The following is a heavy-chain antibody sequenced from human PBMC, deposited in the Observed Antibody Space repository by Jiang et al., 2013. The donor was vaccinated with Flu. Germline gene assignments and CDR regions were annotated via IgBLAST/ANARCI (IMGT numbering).Heavy chain of an antibody. Sequence: GAEVKKPGDSLKISCKGSGYSFTSYWISWVRQMPGKGLEWMGRIDPSDSYTNYSPSFQGHVTISADKSISTAYLQWSSLKASDTAMYYCARHGTTVTSAGYWGQGTLVTVSS. CDR3: ARHGTTVTSAGY. V-gene: IGHV5-10-1*01. CDR2: IDPSDSYT. J-gene: IGHJ4*02. CDR1: GYSFTSYW. D-gene: IGHD4-17*01.